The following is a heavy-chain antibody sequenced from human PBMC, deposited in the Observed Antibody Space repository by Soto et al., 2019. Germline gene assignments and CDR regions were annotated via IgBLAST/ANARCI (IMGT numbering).Heavy chain of an antibody. CDR3: ARASMVRGVDWFDP. CDR2: IYHTGST. D-gene: IGHD3-10*01. V-gene: IGHV4-30-4*01. CDR1: GGSMSRGDYY. Sequence: PSETLSLTCTVSGGSMSRGDYYWSWIRQPPGKGLEWIGFIYHTGSTYYSPSLKNRVAISVDRSKNQFSLKLSSVTAADTAVYYCARASMVRGVDWFDPWGQGTLVTVSS. J-gene: IGHJ5*02.